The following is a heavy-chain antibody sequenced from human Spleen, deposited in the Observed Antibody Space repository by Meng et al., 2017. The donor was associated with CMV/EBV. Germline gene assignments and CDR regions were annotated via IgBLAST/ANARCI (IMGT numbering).Heavy chain of an antibody. CDR1: GFTVSSNY. CDR3: ARDVSPRSSAYFAIYYFYALDV. D-gene: IGHD2-21*01. V-gene: IGHV3-53*01. J-gene: IGHJ6*02. CDR2: IYSGGST. Sequence: GESLKISCAASGFTVSSNYMSWVRQAPGKGLEWVSVIYSGGSTYYADSVKGRLTISRDNSKNTLYLQMNSLRAEDTAVYYCARDVSPRSSAYFAIYYFYALDVWGQGTTVTVSS.